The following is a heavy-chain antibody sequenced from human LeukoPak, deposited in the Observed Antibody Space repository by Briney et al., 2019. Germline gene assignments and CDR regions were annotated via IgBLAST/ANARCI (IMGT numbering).Heavy chain of an antibody. CDR2: IRYDGSNK. CDR1: GFTFSSYG. Sequence: PGGSVRLSCAASGFTFSSYGMHWVRQAPGKGLEWVAFIRYDGSNKYYADSVKGRFTISRDNSKNTLYLQMNSLRAEDTAVYYCANVGYSSGHYWGQGTLVTVSS. D-gene: IGHD6-19*01. V-gene: IGHV3-30*02. CDR3: ANVGYSSGHY. J-gene: IGHJ4*02.